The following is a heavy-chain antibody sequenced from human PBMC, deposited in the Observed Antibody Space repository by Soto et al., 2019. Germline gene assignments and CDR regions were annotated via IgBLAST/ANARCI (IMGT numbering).Heavy chain of an antibody. CDR1: GFTFSSYL. CDR3: ARALYSSSYDDTGFDY. D-gene: IGHD6-6*01. V-gene: IGHV3-7*01. Sequence: PGGSLRLSCAAPGFTFSSYLMSWVRQAPGKGLEWVANIKQDGSEKYYVDSVKGRFTISRDNAKNSLYLQMNSLRAEDTAVYYCARALYSSSYDDTGFDYWGQGTLVTVSS. J-gene: IGHJ4*02. CDR2: IKQDGSEK.